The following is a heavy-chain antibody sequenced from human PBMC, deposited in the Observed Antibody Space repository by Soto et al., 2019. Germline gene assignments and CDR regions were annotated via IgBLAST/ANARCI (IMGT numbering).Heavy chain of an antibody. CDR1: GFTFTSSA. Sequence: GASVKVSCKASGFTFTSSAMQWVRQARGQRLEWIGWIVVGSGNTNYAQKFQERVTITRDMSTSTAYMELSSLRSEDTAVFYCAAAPPRFGDLRDFDNWGKETLVTVAS. J-gene: IGHJ4*02. CDR3: AAAPPRFGDLRDFDN. V-gene: IGHV1-58*02. D-gene: IGHD3-10*01. CDR2: IVVGSGNT.